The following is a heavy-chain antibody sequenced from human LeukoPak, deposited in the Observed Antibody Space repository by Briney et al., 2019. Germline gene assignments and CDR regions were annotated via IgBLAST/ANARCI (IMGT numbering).Heavy chain of an antibody. D-gene: IGHD5-24*01. CDR3: ARIRDGYNEAYDI. V-gene: IGHV1-46*01. CDR1: GYTFTNYY. Sequence: ASVKVSCKASGYTFTNYYIHWVRQAPGQGLEWMGLINPGGANTNYAQNFQGRVTMTRDTSTSTVYIELSSLRSEDTAIYYCARIRDGYNEAYDIWGQGTVVTVPS. CDR2: INPGGANT. J-gene: IGHJ3*02.